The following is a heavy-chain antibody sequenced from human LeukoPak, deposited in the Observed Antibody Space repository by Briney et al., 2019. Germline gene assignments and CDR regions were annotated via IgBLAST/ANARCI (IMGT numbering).Heavy chain of an antibody. Sequence: GSLRLSCAASGFTFISYWMSWVRQAPGKGLEWVANIKQDGSEKYYVDSVKGRFTISRDNAKESLYLQMNSLRAEDTAVYYCVRERTNYYDSSGYYWGQGTLVTVSS. CDR3: VRERTNYYDSSGYY. V-gene: IGHV3-7*05. D-gene: IGHD3-22*01. CDR1: GFTFISYW. CDR2: IKQDGSEK. J-gene: IGHJ4*02.